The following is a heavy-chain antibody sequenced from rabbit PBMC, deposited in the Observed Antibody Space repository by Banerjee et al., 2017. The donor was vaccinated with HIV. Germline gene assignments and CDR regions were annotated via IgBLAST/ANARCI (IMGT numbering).Heavy chain of an antibody. Sequence: QEQLEESGGGLVQPGGSLTLSCKASGFALMSIAMSWVRQTPGKGLEWIGDIYPAFGITNYANWVKGRFTISSDNAQNTVDLQINSLTAADTATYFCARNANGGWDLWGPGTLVTVS. V-gene: IGHV1S47*01. CDR2: IYPAFGIT. CDR1: GFALMSIA. J-gene: IGHJ4*01. CDR3: ARNANGGWDL. D-gene: IGHD4-1*01.